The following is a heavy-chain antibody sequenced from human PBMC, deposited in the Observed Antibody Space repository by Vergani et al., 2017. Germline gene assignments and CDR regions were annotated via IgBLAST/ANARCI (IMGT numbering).Heavy chain of an antibody. CDR3: AREKYYGFWSGYGGFDP. D-gene: IGHD3-3*01. CDR1: GGTFSSYA. Sequence: QVQLVQSGAEVKKPGASVKVSCKASGGTFSSYAISWARQAPGQGLEWMGRIIPILGTANYAQKFQGRVPITADESTSTAYMELSSLRSEDTAVYYCAREKYYGFWSGYGGFDPWGQGTLVTVSS. V-gene: IGHV1-69*11. CDR2: IIPILGTA. J-gene: IGHJ5*02.